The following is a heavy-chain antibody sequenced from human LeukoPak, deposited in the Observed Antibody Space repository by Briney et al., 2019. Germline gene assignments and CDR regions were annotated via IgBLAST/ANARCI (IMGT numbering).Heavy chain of an antibody. V-gene: IGHV4-4*07. CDR2: IYTSGST. D-gene: IGHD3-22*01. J-gene: IGHJ4*02. CDR1: GGSISSYY. CDR3: ASGADYYDSSGYFDY. Sequence: SETLSLTCTVSGGSISSYYWSWIRQPAGKGVEWIGRIYTSGSTNYNPSLKSRVTMSVDTSKNQFSLKLSSVTAADTAVYYCASGADYYDSSGYFDYWGQGTLVTVSS.